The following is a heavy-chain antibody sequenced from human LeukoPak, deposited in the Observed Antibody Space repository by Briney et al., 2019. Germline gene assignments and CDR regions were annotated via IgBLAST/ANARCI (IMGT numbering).Heavy chain of an antibody. J-gene: IGHJ6*03. Sequence: NPSETLSLTCTVSGGSISSYYWSWIRQPPGKGLEWIGYIYYSGSTNYNPSLKSRVTISVDTSKNQFSLKLSSVTAADTAVYYCARGPGGYYYYYYMDVWGKGTTVTISS. V-gene: IGHV4-59*01. CDR3: ARGPGGYYYYYYMDV. CDR1: GGSISSYY. D-gene: IGHD2-15*01. CDR2: IYYSGST.